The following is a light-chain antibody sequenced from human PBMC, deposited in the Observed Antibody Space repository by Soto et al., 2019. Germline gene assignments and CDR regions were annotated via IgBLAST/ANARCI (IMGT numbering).Light chain of an antibody. J-gene: IGKJ5*01. V-gene: IGKV1-12*01. Sequence: DVQMTQSPSALSASVGDTVTITCRASQSIAASLAWYQHKPGEAPKLLIYDVSSLETGVPSRFSGSGSGTEFSLTISSLQPEDFATYYCQQANSFPITFGQGTRLEI. CDR2: DVS. CDR1: QSIAAS. CDR3: QQANSFPIT.